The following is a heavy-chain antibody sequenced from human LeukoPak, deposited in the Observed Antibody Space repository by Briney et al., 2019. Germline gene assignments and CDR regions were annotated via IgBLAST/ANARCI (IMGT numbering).Heavy chain of an antibody. CDR3: ARWPLNPIRHGFDY. CDR2: IYYSGST. J-gene: IGHJ4*02. D-gene: IGHD3-10*01. V-gene: IGHV4-39*01. Sequence: NPSETLSLTCTVSGGSISSSSYYWGWIRQPPGKGLEWIGSIYYSGSTYYNPSLKSRVTISVDTSKNQFSLKLSSVTAADTAVYYCARWPLNPIRHGFDYWGQGTLVTVSS. CDR1: GGSISSSSYY.